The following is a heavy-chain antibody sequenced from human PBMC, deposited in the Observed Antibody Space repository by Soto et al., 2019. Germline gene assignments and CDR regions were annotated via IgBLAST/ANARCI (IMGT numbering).Heavy chain of an antibody. Sequence: ASETLSLTCTVSGGSISSGGYYWSWIRQHPGKGLEWIGYIYYSGSTYYNPSLKSRATISVDKSNNQFSLRLRSVTAADTAVYYCATLPPRIVVSLLPIPTWGQGILVTVSS. V-gene: IGHV4-31*09. CDR3: ATLPPRIVVSLLPIPT. J-gene: IGHJ5*02. D-gene: IGHD2-21*01. CDR1: GGSISSGGYY. CDR2: IYYSGST.